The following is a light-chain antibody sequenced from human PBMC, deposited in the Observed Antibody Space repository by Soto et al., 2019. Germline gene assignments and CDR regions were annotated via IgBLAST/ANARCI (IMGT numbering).Light chain of an antibody. V-gene: IGKV1D-8*01. Sequence: VIWMTQSPSLLSASTGDRVTISCRISQGISSYLAWYQQKPGQAPELLIYAASTLQSGVPSRFSGSGSGTDFTLTISCLQSEDFATYYCQQYYSFPRTFGQGTKLEIK. CDR2: AAS. J-gene: IGKJ2*01. CDR3: QQYYSFPRT. CDR1: QGISSY.